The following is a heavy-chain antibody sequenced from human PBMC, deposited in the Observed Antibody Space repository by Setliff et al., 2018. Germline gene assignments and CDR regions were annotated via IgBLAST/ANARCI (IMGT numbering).Heavy chain of an antibody. CDR2: IYDSGSG. Sequence: SETLSLTCTVSGGSVSNSGFFWGWLRQAPGKGLEWIGNIYDSGSGNYNASLKSRLIITRDTSKNQISLKLTSVTAADTAVYYCARHSSMTTMPLDPWGQGTLVTVSS. D-gene: IGHD4-17*01. V-gene: IGHV4-39*01. CDR1: GGSVSNSGFF. CDR3: ARHSSMTTMPLDP. J-gene: IGHJ5*02.